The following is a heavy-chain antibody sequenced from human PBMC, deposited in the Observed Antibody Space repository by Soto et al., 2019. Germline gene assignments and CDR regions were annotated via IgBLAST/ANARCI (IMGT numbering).Heavy chain of an antibody. V-gene: IGHV1-18*01. Sequence: ASGKVSCKASGYTFSSYGISWGGQAPGQGLEWMGWISAYNGNTNYAQKLQGRVTMTTDTSTSTAYMELRSLRSDDTAVYYCAREYHGWFDPWGQGTLVTVSS. CDR1: GYTFSSYG. D-gene: IGHD2-2*01. CDR3: AREYHGWFDP. CDR2: ISAYNGNT. J-gene: IGHJ5*02.